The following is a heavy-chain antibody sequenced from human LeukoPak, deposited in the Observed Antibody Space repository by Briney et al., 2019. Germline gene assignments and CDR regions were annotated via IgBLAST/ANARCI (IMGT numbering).Heavy chain of an antibody. V-gene: IGHV1-24*01. CDR3: ATVVRVAAAEDWFDP. D-gene: IGHD6-13*01. J-gene: IGHJ5*02. CDR1: GYTLTELS. CDR2: FDPEDGET. Sequence: ASVKVSCKVSGYTLTELSMHWVRQAPGKGLEWMGGFDPEDGETIYAQKFQGRVTMTEDTSTDTAYMELSSLRSEDTAVYYCATVVRVAAAEDWFDPWGQGPLVTVSS.